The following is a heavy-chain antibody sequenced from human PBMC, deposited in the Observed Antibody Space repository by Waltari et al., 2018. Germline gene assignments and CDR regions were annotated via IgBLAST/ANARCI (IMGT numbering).Heavy chain of an antibody. Sequence: DVQLAESGGGLVQPGRSLRLSCTTSGFTFVDYSMNWVRQAPGKGLEWGGFIRSKAYGETTDYAASVRGRFTISRDDSKSIAYLQMNSLKTEDTAIYFCARDLMYGEHPLFDRWGQGTLVTVSS. J-gene: IGHJ5*02. V-gene: IGHV3-49*04. CDR1: GFTFVDYS. D-gene: IGHD4-17*01. CDR2: IRSKAYGETT. CDR3: ARDLMYGEHPLFDR.